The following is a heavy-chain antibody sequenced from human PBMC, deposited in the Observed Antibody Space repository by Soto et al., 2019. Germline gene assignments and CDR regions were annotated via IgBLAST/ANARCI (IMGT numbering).Heavy chain of an antibody. V-gene: IGHV3-23*01. Sequence: EVQLLESGGGLVQPGGSLRLSCAASGFTFSSYAMSWVRQAPGKGLEWVSAISGSGGSTYYADSVKGRFTISRDNSKNTRYLQMNSLRAEDTAVYYCANTKGVVAATIDYWGQGTLVTVSS. D-gene: IGHD2-15*01. J-gene: IGHJ4*02. CDR2: ISGSGGST. CDR1: GFTFSSYA. CDR3: ANTKGVVAATIDY.